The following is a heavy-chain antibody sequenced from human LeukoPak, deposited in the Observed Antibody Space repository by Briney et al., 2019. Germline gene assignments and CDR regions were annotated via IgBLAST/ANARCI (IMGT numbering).Heavy chain of an antibody. CDR1: GVTLSGYS. V-gene: IGHV3-21*01. D-gene: IGHD4-23*01. J-gene: IGHJ3*02. CDR3: ARLRSVGGNPHAFNI. CDR2: ITATSRHI. Sequence: GGSLRLSCAAPGVTLSGYSVNWVRQAPGKGLEWVSAITATSRHIYYADSVKGRFTISRDNAKNSLYLQMNSLRVEDTALYYCARLRSVGGNPHAFNIWGQGTMVTVSS.